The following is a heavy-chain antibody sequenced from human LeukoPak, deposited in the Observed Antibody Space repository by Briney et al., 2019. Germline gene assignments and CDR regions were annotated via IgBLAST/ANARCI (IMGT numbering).Heavy chain of an antibody. CDR3: ARDPAADYYYSSGYRPTFDY. CDR1: GFTFSSYS. J-gene: IGHJ4*02. CDR2: ISSSSSYI. V-gene: IGHV3-21*01. D-gene: IGHD3-22*01. Sequence: GSLRLSCAASGFTFSSYSMNWVRQAPGKGLEWVSSISSSSSYIYYADSVKGRFTISRDNAKNSLYLQMNSLRAEDTAVYYCARDPAADYYYSSGYRPTFDYRGQGTLVTVSS.